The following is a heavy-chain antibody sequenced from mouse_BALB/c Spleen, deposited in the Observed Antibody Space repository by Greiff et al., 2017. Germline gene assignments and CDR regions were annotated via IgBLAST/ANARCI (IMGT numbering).Heavy chain of an antibody. J-gene: IGHJ4*01. CDR3: ARMNCYGNRYYAMDY. CDR2: IFPGSGST. CDR1: GYTFTSYW. Sequence: VQLQQSGAELMKPGASVKISCKASGYTFTSYWIKWVKQRPGHGLEWIGEIFPGSGSTNYNEKFKGKATLTADTSSNTAYMQLSSLTSEDSAVYYFARMNCYGNRYYAMDYWGQGTSVTVSS. D-gene: IGHD2-1*01. V-gene: IGHV1-9*01.